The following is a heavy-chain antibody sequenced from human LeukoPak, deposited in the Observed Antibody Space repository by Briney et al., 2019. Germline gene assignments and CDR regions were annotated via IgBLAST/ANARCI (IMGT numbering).Heavy chain of an antibody. V-gene: IGHV3-20*04. J-gene: IGHJ4*02. D-gene: IGHD3-22*01. CDR1: GFTFSSYN. CDR3: AREKPFYDSSGYYYPIAFDY. CDR2: INWNGGST. Sequence: GGSLRLSCAAFGFTFSSYNMNWVRQAPGKGLEWVSGINWNGGSTGYADSVKGRFTIARDNAKNSLYLQMNSLRAEDTALYYCAREKPFYDSSGYYYPIAFDYWGQGTLVTVSS.